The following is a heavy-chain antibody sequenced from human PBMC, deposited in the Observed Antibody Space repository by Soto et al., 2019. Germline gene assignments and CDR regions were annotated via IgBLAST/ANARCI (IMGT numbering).Heavy chain of an antibody. V-gene: IGHV3-48*02. J-gene: IGHJ5*02. CDR3: ADDEDGDSGFDP. D-gene: IGHD4-17*01. CDR2: ISSSGSTI. Sequence: EVQLVESGGGLVQPGGSLRLSCAASGFTFSSYGMNWVRQAPGKGLEWVSYISSSGSTIYYAESVRGRVSISRDNAKNSLYLQMDSLRDEDTAVYFCADDEDGDSGFDPWGQGTLVTVSS. CDR1: GFTFSSYG.